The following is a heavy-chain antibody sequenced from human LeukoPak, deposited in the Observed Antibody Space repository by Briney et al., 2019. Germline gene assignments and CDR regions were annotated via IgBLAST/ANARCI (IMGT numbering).Heavy chain of an antibody. V-gene: IGHV1-18*01. D-gene: IGHD5-12*01. CDR3: ARRGYSGYDQRYYYYYGMDV. CDR2: ISAYNGNT. CDR1: GYTFTSYG. J-gene: IGHJ6*02. Sequence: ASVKVSCKASGYTFTSYGISWVRQAPGQGLEWMGWISAYNGNTNYAQKLHGRVTMTTDTSTSTAYMELRSLRSDDTAVYYCARRGYSGYDQRYYYYYGMDVWGQGTTVTVSS.